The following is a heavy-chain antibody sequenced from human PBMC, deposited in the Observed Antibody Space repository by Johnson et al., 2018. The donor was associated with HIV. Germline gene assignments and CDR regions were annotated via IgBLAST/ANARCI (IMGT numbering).Heavy chain of an antibody. D-gene: IGHD3-9*01. J-gene: IGHJ3*02. V-gene: IGHV3-7*02. Sequence: EVQLVESGGGLVQPGGSLRLSCAASGFTFSSYWMSWVRQAPGKGLEWVANIKQDGSEKYYVDSVKGRFTISRDNSKTTLYLQMNSLRAEDTAVYYCASVYYDILTGYYYDAFDIWGQGTMVTVSS. CDR1: GFTFSSYW. CDR3: ASVYYDILTGYYYDAFDI. CDR2: IKQDGSEK.